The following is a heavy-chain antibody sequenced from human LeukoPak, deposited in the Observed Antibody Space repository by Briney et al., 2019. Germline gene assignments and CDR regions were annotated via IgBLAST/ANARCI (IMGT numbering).Heavy chain of an antibody. V-gene: IGHV3-15*01. J-gene: IGHJ4*02. D-gene: IGHD3-10*01. CDR1: GFTFSNAW. Sequence: AGGSLRLSCAASGFTFSNAWMSWVRQAPGKGLEWVGRIKSKTDGGTTDYAAPVKGRFTISRDDSKNTLYLQVNSLKTEDTAVYYCTTEDILLWFGEFHDYWGQGTLVTVSS. CDR3: TTEDILLWFGEFHDY. CDR2: IKSKTDGGTT.